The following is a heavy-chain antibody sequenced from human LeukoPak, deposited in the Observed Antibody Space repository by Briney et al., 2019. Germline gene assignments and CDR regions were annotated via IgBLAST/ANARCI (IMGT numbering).Heavy chain of an antibody. Sequence: SETLSLTCTVSGYSISSGYYWGWIRQPPGKGLEWIGSLYHIGSTYYNPSFNSRVTISVDTSRNQFSLKLSSVTAADTAVYYCARASEDYDSSGWTGYYYMDVWGKGTTVTVSS. V-gene: IGHV4-38-2*02. CDR1: GYSISSGYY. CDR3: ARASEDYDSSGWTGYYYMDV. J-gene: IGHJ6*03. D-gene: IGHD3-22*01. CDR2: LYHIGST.